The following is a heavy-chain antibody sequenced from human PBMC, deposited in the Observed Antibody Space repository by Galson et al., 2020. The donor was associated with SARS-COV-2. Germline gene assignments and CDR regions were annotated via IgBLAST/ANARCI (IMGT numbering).Heavy chain of an antibody. D-gene: IGHD3-16*01. Sequence: ASVKVSCTASGYSFTRYGISWVRQAPGQGLEWMGWISGSNYNTKYVQKFQDRITMTTDKSTGTAYMELGNLRSDDTAVYYCARSGRGTYRYFDLWGRGTLVTVSS. J-gene: IGHJ2*01. CDR1: GYSFTRYG. V-gene: IGHV1-18*01. CDR2: ISGSNYNT. CDR3: ARSGRGTYRYFDL.